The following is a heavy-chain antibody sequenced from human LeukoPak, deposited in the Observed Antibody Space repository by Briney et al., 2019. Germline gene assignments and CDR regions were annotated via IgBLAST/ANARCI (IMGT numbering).Heavy chain of an antibody. CDR2: VYYSGST. D-gene: IGHD3-10*01. CDR1: GGSISSTDYY. Sequence: SETLSLTCTVSGGSISSTDYYWGWIRQPPGKGLQWIGSVYYSGSTYYNPSLKSRLTISVDRSKNQFSLELSSVSATDTAVYYCATGFYYFDYWGQGTLVTVSS. V-gene: IGHV4-39*01. J-gene: IGHJ4*02. CDR3: ATGFYYFDY.